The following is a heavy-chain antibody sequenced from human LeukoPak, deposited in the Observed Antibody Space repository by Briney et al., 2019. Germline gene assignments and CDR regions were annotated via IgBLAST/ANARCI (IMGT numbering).Heavy chain of an antibody. CDR2: ISSSSSYI. CDR1: RFTFSNYE. J-gene: IGHJ4*02. V-gene: IGHV3-21*01. Sequence: GSLRLSCAASRFTFSNYEMNWVRQAPGKGLEWVSSISSSSSYIYYADSVKGRFTISRDNAKNSLYLQMNSLRAEDTAVYYCAVAGFDYWGQGTLVTVSS. CDR3: AVAGFDY. D-gene: IGHD6-19*01.